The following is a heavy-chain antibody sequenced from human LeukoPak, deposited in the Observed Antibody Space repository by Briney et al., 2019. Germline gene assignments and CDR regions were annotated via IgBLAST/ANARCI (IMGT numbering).Heavy chain of an antibody. CDR1: GSSFTSYW. Sequence: GASLEISYKGSGSSFTSYWIGWVRPMPGEGLGWVGIIYPGDSETRYSPSFQGQVTIAADKSISTAHLQWSSLKASDTAMYYCARLSTTQIVVVPAAYPLFDYWGQGTLVTVSS. J-gene: IGHJ4*02. CDR3: ARLSTTQIVVVPAAYPLFDY. CDR2: IYPGDSET. D-gene: IGHD2-2*01. V-gene: IGHV5-51*01.